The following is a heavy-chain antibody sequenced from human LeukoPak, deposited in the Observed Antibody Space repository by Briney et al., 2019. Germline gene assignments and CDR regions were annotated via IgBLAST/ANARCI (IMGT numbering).Heavy chain of an antibody. V-gene: IGHV4-34*01. CDR1: GGSFSGYY. J-gene: IGHJ5*02. D-gene: IGHD2-8*01. CDR2: INHSGST. CDR3: ARGSRMGWFDP. Sequence: SETLSLTCAVYGGSFSGYYWSWIRQPPGKGLEWIGEINHSGSTNYNPSLKSRVTISVDTSKNQFSLKLSSVTAADTAVYYCARGSRMGWFDPWGQGTLVTVSS.